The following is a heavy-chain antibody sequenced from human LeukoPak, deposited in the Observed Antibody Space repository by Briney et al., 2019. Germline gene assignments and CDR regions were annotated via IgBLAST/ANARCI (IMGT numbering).Heavy chain of an antibody. CDR2: IIPVFGTT. D-gene: IGHD2-21*02. J-gene: IGHJ3*02. CDR1: GGTFSSYT. V-gene: IGHV1-69*06. CDR3: ARTVVVTAEHAFDI. Sequence: SVKVSCKASGGTFSSYTINWVRQAPGQGLDWMGGIIPVFGTTNYAQKFQGRVTITADKSTSTAYMELSSLRSEDTAVYYCARTVVVTAEHAFDIWGQGTMVTVSS.